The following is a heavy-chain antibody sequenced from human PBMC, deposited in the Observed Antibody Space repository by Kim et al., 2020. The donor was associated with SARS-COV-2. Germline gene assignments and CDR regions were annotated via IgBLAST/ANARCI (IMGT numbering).Heavy chain of an antibody. CDR2: ISPNSAFT. CDR3: ARESPGTYYFDY. V-gene: IGHV1-46*01. J-gene: IGHJ4*02. Sequence: ASVKVSCKASGYTFTSYLIHWARQAPGQGLEYMGIISPNSAFTNYAQRFQGRVTMTKDTSTSTVYMDLSRLTSEDTAVYYCARESPGTYYFDYWGQGTLVTVSS. D-gene: IGHD3-16*01. CDR1: GYTFTSYL.